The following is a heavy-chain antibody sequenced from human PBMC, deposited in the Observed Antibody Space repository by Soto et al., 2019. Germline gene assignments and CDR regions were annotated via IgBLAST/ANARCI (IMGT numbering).Heavy chain of an antibody. V-gene: IGHV3-30*18. D-gene: IGHD3-10*01. CDR3: AKDRGGSGSFDY. Sequence: QVQLVESGGGVVQPGRSLRLSCTASGFTFSNYGIHWVRQAPGKGLEWVAVISYDGTNKYFADSVKGRFTISRDSSKNTVSLQMNSLRAEDTAVYYCAKDRGGSGSFDYWGQGTLVTVSS. CDR2: ISYDGTNK. CDR1: GFTFSNYG. J-gene: IGHJ4*02.